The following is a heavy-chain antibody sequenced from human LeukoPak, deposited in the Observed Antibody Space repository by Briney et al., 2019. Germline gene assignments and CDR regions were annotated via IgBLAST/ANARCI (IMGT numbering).Heavy chain of an antibody. CDR1: GFTVSSTY. CDR2: LYTAGST. D-gene: IGHD6-13*01. CDR3: ATVLYSSTWT. Sequence: GGSLTLSCAASGFTVSSTYMSWVRQPTGKGLDGVAVLYTAGSTSYADSVKGRFTISRDNSNNTQYLQMNSRRADDTAVYYCATVLYSSTWTWGQGTLVTVSS. V-gene: IGHV3-53*01. J-gene: IGHJ4*02.